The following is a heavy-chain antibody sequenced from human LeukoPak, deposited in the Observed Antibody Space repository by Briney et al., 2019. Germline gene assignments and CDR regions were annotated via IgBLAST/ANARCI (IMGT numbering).Heavy chain of an antibody. CDR3: ARALIGYYFDY. D-gene: IGHD2-8*01. CDR1: GFSFSSYR. V-gene: IGHV3-21*06. Sequence: GGSLRLSCAASGFSFSSYRMNWVRQAPGKGLEWVSSVSNSGDYIHYADPVKGRFTISRDNSKNSLYLQTNSLRAEDTAVYYCARALIGYYFDYWGQGTLVTVSS. J-gene: IGHJ4*02. CDR2: VSNSGDYI.